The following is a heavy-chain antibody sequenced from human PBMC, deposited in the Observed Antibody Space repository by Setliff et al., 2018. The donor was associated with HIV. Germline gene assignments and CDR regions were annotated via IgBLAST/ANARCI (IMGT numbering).Heavy chain of an antibody. Sequence: SVKVSCKASGGTFTFYGLNWVRQAPGQGLEWMGKIIPKSDATDYAQKFRGRVTITADKSSNTVYLELTSLTSEDTAVYYCARGEAFYNFWSGYYRGRWFDPWGQGTLVTVSS. CDR3: ARGEAFYNFWSGYYRGRWFDP. CDR2: IIPKSDAT. D-gene: IGHD3-3*01. J-gene: IGHJ5*02. CDR1: GGTFTFYG. V-gene: IGHV1-69*06.